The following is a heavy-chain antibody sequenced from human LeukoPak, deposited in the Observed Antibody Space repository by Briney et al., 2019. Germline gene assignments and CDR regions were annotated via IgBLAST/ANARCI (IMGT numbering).Heavy chain of an antibody. V-gene: IGHV3-74*01. CDR3: AKESNYYDSSGYD. J-gene: IGHJ4*02. Sequence: GGSLRLSCAASGFPFSNYWMHWVRHAPGKGLEGVSRIKSDGSFTSYGDSVKGRFTTSRDNSKNTLYLQMNSLRAEDTAVYYCAKESNYYDSSGYDWGQGTLVTVSS. CDR2: IKSDGSFT. CDR1: GFPFSNYW. D-gene: IGHD3-22*01.